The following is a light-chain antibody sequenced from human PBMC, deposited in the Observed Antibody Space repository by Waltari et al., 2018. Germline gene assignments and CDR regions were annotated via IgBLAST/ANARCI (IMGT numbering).Light chain of an antibody. Sequence: ETVMTQSPATLSVSPGERVSLSCRASQSVGSNLAWYQQRPGQAPRLLIYGASTMATGIPARFSGSGSGTEFTLTISSLQSEDFAVYYCQQYTYWPPGTFGQGTKVEIK. J-gene: IGKJ1*01. CDR3: QQYTYWPPGT. CDR1: QSVGSN. CDR2: GAS. V-gene: IGKV3-15*01.